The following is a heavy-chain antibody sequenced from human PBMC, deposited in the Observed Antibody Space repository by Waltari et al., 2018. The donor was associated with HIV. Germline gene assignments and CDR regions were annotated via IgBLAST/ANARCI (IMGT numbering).Heavy chain of an antibody. CDR2: IKQDGSEK. V-gene: IGHV3-7*01. CDR1: GFTFSSYW. J-gene: IGHJ3*02. Sequence: EVQLVESGGGLVQPGGSLRLSCAASGFTFSSYWMSWVRQAPGKGLEGVANIKQDGSEKYYVDSVKGRFTISRDNAKNSLYLQMNSLRAEDTAVYYCARQQQLVMDAFDIWGQGTMVTVSS. D-gene: IGHD6-13*01. CDR3: ARQQQLVMDAFDI.